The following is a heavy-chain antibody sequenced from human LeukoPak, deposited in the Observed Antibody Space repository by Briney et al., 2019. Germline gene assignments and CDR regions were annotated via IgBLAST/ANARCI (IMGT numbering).Heavy chain of an antibody. V-gene: IGHV6-1*01. CDR3: AREEAGTYYFDY. D-gene: IGHD1-1*01. CDR1: GDSVSGDSAA. J-gene: IGHJ4*02. CDR2: TYYRSNWYN. Sequence: SQTLSLTCAISGDSVSGDSAAWNWIRQSPSRGLEWLGRTYYRSNWYNDYAVSVKSRMTIHPDTSKNQVSLQLNSLTPEDTAVYYCAREEAGTYYFDYWGQGALVTVSS.